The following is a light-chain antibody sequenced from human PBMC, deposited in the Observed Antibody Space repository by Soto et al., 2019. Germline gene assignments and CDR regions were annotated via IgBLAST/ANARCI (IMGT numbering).Light chain of an antibody. CDR3: QQFSTYPRT. Sequence: DFQMTQSPSTLSASVGDRVTITCRASQSISSWLAWYQQKPGKAPRLLIYKASSVESGVPSRFSGSGSGTDFTLTISSLQPDDFATYYCQQFSTYPRTFGQGTKVEIE. J-gene: IGKJ1*01. CDR2: KAS. V-gene: IGKV1-5*03. CDR1: QSISSW.